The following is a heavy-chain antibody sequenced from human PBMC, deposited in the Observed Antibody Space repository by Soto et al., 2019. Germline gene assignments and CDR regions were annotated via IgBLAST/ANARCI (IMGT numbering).Heavy chain of an antibody. J-gene: IGHJ4*02. CDR3: ARDSLSDFWSGYPDY. CDR2: IWYDGSNK. CDR1: GFTFSSYG. V-gene: IGHV3-33*01. Sequence: QVQLVESGGGVVQPGSSLRLSCAASGFTFSSYGMHWVRQAPGKVLEWVAVIWYDGSNKYYADSVKGRFTISRDNSKNTLYLQMNSLRAEDTAVYYCARDSLSDFWSGYPDYWGQGTLVTVSS. D-gene: IGHD3-3*01.